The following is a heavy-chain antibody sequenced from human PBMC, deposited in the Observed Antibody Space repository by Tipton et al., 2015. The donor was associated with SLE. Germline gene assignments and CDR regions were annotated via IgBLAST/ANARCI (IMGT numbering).Heavy chain of an antibody. Sequence: QLVQSGAEVKKPGASVKVSCKASGGTFSSYAISWVRQAPGQGLEWMGGIIPNFGTPNYAQKFQGRVTITADESTSTAYMELSSLRSEDTAVYYCARKLYSSTWYGGALDYWGQGTLVTVSS. D-gene: IGHD6-13*01. CDR2: IIPNFGTP. J-gene: IGHJ4*02. V-gene: IGHV1-69*01. CDR3: ARKLYSSTWYGGALDY. CDR1: GGTFSSYA.